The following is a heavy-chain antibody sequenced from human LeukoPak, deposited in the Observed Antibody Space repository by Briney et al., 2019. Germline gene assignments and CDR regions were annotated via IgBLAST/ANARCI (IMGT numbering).Heavy chain of an antibody. CDR1: GYTFTRYD. D-gene: IGHD3-9*01. CDR3: ARGLSTVLLHTLTGISDQPDLDF. CDR2: LNPDTGKT. Sequence: ASVKVSCKASGYTFTRYDVKWVRQAPGQGLEYMGWLNPDTGKTGYVQKFQGRVTMTSDNPIVTAFMELSGLRSDDTAVYYCARGLSTVLLHTLTGISDQPDLDFWGQGTLVTVSS. J-gene: IGHJ4*02. V-gene: IGHV1-8*01.